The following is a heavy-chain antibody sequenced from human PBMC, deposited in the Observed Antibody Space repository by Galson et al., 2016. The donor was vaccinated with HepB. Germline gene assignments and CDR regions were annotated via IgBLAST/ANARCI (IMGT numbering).Heavy chain of an antibody. CDR3: ARDPGYSNGIFDY. V-gene: IGHV6-1*01. D-gene: IGHD6-25*01. CDR2: TYYRSNWYH. J-gene: IGHJ4*02. CDR1: GDSVSSNSAA. Sequence: CAISGDSVSSNSAAWNWFRWSPSRGLEWLGRTYYRSNWYHHYAVSVKSRITVNADTSKNQFSLHLNSVTPEDTAVYYCARDPGYSNGIFDYWGQGTLVTVSS.